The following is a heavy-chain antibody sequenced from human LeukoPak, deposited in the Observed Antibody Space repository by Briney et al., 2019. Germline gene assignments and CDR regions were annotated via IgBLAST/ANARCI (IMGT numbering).Heavy chain of an antibody. CDR2: IYSGGST. D-gene: IGHD1-1*01. CDR3: ARMEDIWYYFDY. Sequence: GGSLRLSCAASGFTVSSNYMNWVRQAPGKGLGWVSVIYSGGSTSYADSVKGRFTISRDNSKNTVYLQMNNLRVEDTAAYYCARMEDIWYYFDYWGQGTLVTVSS. J-gene: IGHJ4*02. CDR1: GFTVSSNY. V-gene: IGHV3-66*01.